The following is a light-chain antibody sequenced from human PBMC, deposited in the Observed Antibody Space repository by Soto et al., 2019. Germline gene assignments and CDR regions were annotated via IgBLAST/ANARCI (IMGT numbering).Light chain of an antibody. CDR1: QSISNC. CDR2: GAS. CDR3: QHYGSSST. J-gene: IGKJ1*01. V-gene: IGKV3-15*01. Sequence: EVVMTQSPSTLSVSVGDRVTITCKASQSISNCLAWYQQKPGKAPKLLVYGASTMESGILDRFSGSGSGTEFTLTISRLEPDDFAAYYCQHYGSSSTFGHGTKVDI.